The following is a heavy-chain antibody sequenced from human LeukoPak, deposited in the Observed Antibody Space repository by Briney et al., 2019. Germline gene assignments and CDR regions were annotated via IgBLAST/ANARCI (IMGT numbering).Heavy chain of an antibody. CDR3: ARAPYSPDSYYYYMDV. J-gene: IGHJ6*03. Sequence: SETLSLTCAVYGGSFSGYYWSWIRQPPGKGLEWIGEINHSGSTNYNPSLRSRVTISVDSSKNQFSLRLSSVTAADTAVYYCARAPYSPDSYYYYMDVWGKGTTVTLSS. CDR2: INHSGST. D-gene: IGHD1-26*01. V-gene: IGHV4-34*01. CDR1: GGSFSGYY.